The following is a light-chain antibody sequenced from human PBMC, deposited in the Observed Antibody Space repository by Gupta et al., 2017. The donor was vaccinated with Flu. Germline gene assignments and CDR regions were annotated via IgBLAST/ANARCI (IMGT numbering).Light chain of an antibody. CDR3: QQRYSTPWT. J-gene: IGKJ1*01. Sequence: DIQMTQSPSSLSAPVGDRVTITCRASQTISSYLNWYQQKPGKAPKLLIYAASSLQSGVPSRFSGSGSGPDFTLTISGLQAEDFATYYCQQRYSTPWTFGQGTKVDIK. V-gene: IGKV1-39*01. CDR1: QTISSY. CDR2: AAS.